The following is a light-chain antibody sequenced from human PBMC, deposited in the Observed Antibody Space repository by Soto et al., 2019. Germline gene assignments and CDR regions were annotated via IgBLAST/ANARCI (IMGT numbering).Light chain of an antibody. CDR2: DAS. J-gene: IGKJ5*01. Sequence: EIVLTQSPASLSLSPGERATLSCRASQSVSNYLAWYQQKPGQAPKLLIYDASNRATGIPGRFSGSGSGTDLTLTISSLETEDFAVYYCQQRSNWPPITFGQGTRLEIK. CDR3: QQRSNWPPIT. CDR1: QSVSNY. V-gene: IGKV3-11*01.